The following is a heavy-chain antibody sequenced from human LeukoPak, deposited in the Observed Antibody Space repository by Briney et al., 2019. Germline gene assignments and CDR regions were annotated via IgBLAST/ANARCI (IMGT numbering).Heavy chain of an antibody. CDR1: GGTFSSYA. Sequence: SVKVSCKASGGTFSSYAISWVRQAPGQGLEWMGGIIPIFGTANYAQKFQGRVTITADESTSTAYMELSSLRSEDTAVYYCARVGGDIVVVPAAPRYFDYWGQGTLVTVSS. J-gene: IGHJ4*02. CDR3: ARVGGDIVVVPAAPRYFDY. CDR2: IIPIFGTA. V-gene: IGHV1-69*13. D-gene: IGHD2-2*01.